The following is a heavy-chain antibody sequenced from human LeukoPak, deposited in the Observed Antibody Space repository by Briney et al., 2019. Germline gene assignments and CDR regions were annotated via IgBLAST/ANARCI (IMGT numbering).Heavy chain of an antibody. J-gene: IGHJ4*02. CDR1: GFTFSSYG. D-gene: IGHD4-17*01. CDR3: STSHNGDPDHFDY. V-gene: IGHV3-30*02. CDR2: IRYDGSNK. Sequence: GGSLRLSCAASGFTFSSYGMHWVRQAPGKGLEWVAFIRYDGSNKYYAGSVKGRFTISRDNSKNTLYLQMNSLRVEDTAMYYCSTSHNGDPDHFDYWGQGTLVTVSS.